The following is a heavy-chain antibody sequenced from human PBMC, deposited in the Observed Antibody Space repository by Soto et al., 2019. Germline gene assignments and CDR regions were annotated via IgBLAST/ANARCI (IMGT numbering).Heavy chain of an antibody. Sequence: QVQLVESGEGVVQPGRSLRLYGAASGFTFSSYAMHWVRQAPGKGLEWVAVISYDGSNKYYADSVKGRFTISRDNSKNTLYLQMNSLRAEDTAVYYCARMGDGDFDYWGQGTLVTVSS. CDR2: ISYDGSNK. CDR1: GFTFSSYA. CDR3: ARMGDGDFDY. V-gene: IGHV3-30-3*01. J-gene: IGHJ4*02. D-gene: IGHD1-26*01.